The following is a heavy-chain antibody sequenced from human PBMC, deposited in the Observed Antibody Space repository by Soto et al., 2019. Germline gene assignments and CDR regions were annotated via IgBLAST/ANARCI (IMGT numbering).Heavy chain of an antibody. Sequence: PSETLSLTCAVSGGSVSSTNWWTWVRQPPGKRLEWIGEIYHSGSTTYSPSLRSRVTMSVDKSKNQFSLKLRSVTAADTAVYYCARQLIYWGQGTPVTVSS. J-gene: IGHJ4*02. D-gene: IGHD6-13*01. CDR1: GGSVSSTNW. V-gene: IGHV4-4*02. CDR2: IYHSGST. CDR3: ARQLIY.